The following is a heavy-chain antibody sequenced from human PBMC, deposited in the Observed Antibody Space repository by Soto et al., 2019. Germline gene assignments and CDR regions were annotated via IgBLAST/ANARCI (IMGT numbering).Heavy chain of an antibody. Sequence: QLQLQESGPGLVKPSETLSLTCTVSGGSISSSSYYWGWIRQPPGKGLEWIGSIYYSGSTYYNPSLKSRVTISVDTSKNQFSLKLSSVTAADTAVYYCARPDYCSSTSCYPLFDYWGQGTLVTVSS. CDR2: IYYSGST. CDR3: ARPDYCSSTSCYPLFDY. D-gene: IGHD2-2*01. CDR1: GGSISSSSYY. V-gene: IGHV4-39*01. J-gene: IGHJ4*02.